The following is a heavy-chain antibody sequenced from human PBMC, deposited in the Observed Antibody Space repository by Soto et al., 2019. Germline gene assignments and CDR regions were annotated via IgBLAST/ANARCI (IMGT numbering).Heavy chain of an antibody. V-gene: IGHV5-51*01. Sequence: PGESLKISCKGSGYSFTSYWIGWVRQMTGKGLEWMGIIYPGDSDTRYSPSFQGQVTISADKSISTAYLQWTSLKASDTAMYYCERHISDFGVVTSPTYYYYGMDVWGQGTTVTVSS. CDR1: GYSFTSYW. CDR3: ERHISDFGVVTSPTYYYYGMDV. D-gene: IGHD3-3*01. J-gene: IGHJ6*02. CDR2: IYPGDSDT.